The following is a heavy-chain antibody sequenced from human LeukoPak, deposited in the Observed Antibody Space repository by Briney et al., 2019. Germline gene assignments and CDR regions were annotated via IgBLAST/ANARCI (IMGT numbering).Heavy chain of an antibody. CDR3: ARDNDGFDI. V-gene: IGHV3-7*03. J-gene: IGHJ3*02. CDR2: IKQDGSAK. Sequence: GGSLRLSCAASGFTFSSYWMSWVRQAPGKGLEWVTNIKQDGSAKYYVDSVKGRFTTSRDNTKNSLFLQMNSLRAEDTAVYYCARDNDGFDIWGQGTIVTVSS. CDR1: GFTFSSYW.